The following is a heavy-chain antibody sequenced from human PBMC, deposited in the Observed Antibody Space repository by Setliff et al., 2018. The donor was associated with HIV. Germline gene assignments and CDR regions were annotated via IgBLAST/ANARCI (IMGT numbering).Heavy chain of an antibody. V-gene: IGHV1-2*02. CDR2: INPDSGVT. J-gene: IGHJ5*02. CDR3: ARNPIQIKRWSPGETWFDT. D-gene: IGHD7-27*01. Sequence: ASVKVSCKASGYTFTDFYMHWVRQAPGQGLEWMGWINPDSGVTSFPQRFQGRVTMTRDTSLITRTRDRPITTVYMELTRLTSDDTATYYCARNPIQIKRWSPGETWFDTWGQGTLVTVS. CDR1: GYTFTDFY.